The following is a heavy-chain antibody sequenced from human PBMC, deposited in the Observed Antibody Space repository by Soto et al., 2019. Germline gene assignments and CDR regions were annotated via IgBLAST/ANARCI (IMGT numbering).Heavy chain of an antibody. D-gene: IGHD6-13*01. CDR3: ASTYTTSWYWFDS. V-gene: IGHV2-26*04. CDR2: IFSNDEK. Sequence: QVTVKESGPVLVKPTETLTLTCTVSGFSLSNAGLGVSWIRQPPGQALEWLAHIFSNDEKSYSTSLKSRLTISKDTSKTQVVLTMTIMDPVDTATYYCASTYTTSWYWFDSWGQGTLVTVSS. CDR1: GFSLSNAGLG. J-gene: IGHJ5*01.